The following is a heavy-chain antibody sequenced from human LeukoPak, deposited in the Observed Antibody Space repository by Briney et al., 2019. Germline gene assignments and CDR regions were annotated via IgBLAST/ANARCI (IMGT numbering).Heavy chain of an antibody. J-gene: IGHJ4*02. D-gene: IGHD6-19*01. CDR2: INHSGST. Sequence: PSETLSLTCAVYGGSFSGYYWSWIRQPPGKGLEWIGEINHSGSTNYNPSLKSRVTISVDTSKNQFSLKLSSVTAADTAVYYCARVAQIAVAGTFGYWGQGTLVTVSS. CDR1: GGSFSGYY. V-gene: IGHV4-34*01. CDR3: ARVAQIAVAGTFGY.